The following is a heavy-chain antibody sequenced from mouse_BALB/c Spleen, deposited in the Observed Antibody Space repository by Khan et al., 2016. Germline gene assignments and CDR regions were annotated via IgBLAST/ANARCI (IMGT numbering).Heavy chain of an antibody. J-gene: IGHJ2*01. CDR1: GYTFTNYG. CDR3: ARDFDY. V-gene: IGHV9-1*02. CDR2: INTYPGEP. Sequence: QIQLVQSGPELKKPGETVKISCKASGYTFTNYGMNWVKQAPGKGLKWMGWINTYPGEPTYADDFKGRFAFSLETSASTAYLQINNLKNEDMATYFCARDFDYWGQGTTLTVSS.